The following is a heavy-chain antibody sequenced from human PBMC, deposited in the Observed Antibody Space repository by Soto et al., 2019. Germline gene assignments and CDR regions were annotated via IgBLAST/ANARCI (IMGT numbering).Heavy chain of an antibody. Sequence: PGGSLKIYCHGYRYSFSSYWTGWVHHTPGKGVEWMWIVYPGDSDSRYSLAFQGQMTVSADKCISTSYLSWSSLKATATAKYYCARGIAGALNFGIDAWGQGTTVTVSS. CDR3: ARGIAGALNFGIDA. J-gene: IGHJ6*02. D-gene: IGHD6-13*01. CDR2: VYPGDSDS. V-gene: IGHV5-51*02. CDR1: RYSFSSYW.